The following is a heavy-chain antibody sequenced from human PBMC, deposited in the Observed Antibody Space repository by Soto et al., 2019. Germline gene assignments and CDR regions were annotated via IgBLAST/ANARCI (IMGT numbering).Heavy chain of an antibody. V-gene: IGHV4-59*08. Sequence: QVQLQESGPGLVKPSETLSLTCTVSGGSISSYYWSWIRQPPGMGLEWIGYIYDSGSTNYNPSLKSRVTISVDTSKNQFSLKLSSVTAADTAVYYCARHRLGAALYYFDCWGQGALVTVSS. CDR1: GGSISSYY. J-gene: IGHJ4*02. CDR3: ARHRLGAALYYFDC. D-gene: IGHD7-27*01. CDR2: IYDSGST.